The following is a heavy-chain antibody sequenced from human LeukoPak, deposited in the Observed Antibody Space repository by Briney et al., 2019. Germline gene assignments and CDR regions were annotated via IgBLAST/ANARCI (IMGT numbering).Heavy chain of an antibody. D-gene: IGHD3-9*01. CDR1: GYSFPSYW. Sequence: GESLKISCKGSGYSFPSYWIAWVRQMPGKGLEWMGIIYPGDSDTRYSPSFQGQVTISADKSISTAYLQWSSLKASDTAMYYCARGYDILTGYSYFDYWGQGTLVTVSS. CDR2: IYPGDSDT. J-gene: IGHJ4*02. V-gene: IGHV5-51*01. CDR3: ARGYDILTGYSYFDY.